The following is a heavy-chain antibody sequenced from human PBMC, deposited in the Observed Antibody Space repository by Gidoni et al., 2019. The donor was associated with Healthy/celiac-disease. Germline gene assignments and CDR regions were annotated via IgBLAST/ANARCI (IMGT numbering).Heavy chain of an antibody. CDR1: GGSFSGYY. V-gene: IGHV4-34*01. CDR3: AVVVVAATPYYYYGMDV. J-gene: IGHJ6*02. Sequence: QVQLQQWGAGLLKPSETLSLTCAVYGGSFSGYYWSWIRQPPGKGLEWIGEINHSGSTNYNPSLKSRVTISVDTSKNQFSLKLSSVTAADTAVYYCAVVVVAATPYYYYGMDVWGQGTTVTVSS. CDR2: INHSGST. D-gene: IGHD2-15*01.